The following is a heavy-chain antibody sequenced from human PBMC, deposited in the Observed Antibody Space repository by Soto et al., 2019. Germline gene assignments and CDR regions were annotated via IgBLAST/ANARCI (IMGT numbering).Heavy chain of an antibody. CDR3: ARFYGNAFDV. CDR2: IYYDGST. J-gene: IGHJ3*01. CDR1: GGSITTSSYN. V-gene: IGHV4-39*02. D-gene: IGHD3-10*01. Sequence: QLQLQESGPGLGKPSETLALTCSGSGGSITTSSYNWDWIRQPPGKGLEWIGTIYYDGSTSYNPSIRSQVTISVDTSKNHFALKVNSVTAADTAVYYCARFYGNAFDVWGRGKVVTVSS.